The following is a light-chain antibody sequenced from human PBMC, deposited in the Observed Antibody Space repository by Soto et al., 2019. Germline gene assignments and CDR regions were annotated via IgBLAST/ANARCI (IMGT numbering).Light chain of an antibody. CDR1: HSLNTD. CDR3: QQYKSWPPIT. J-gene: IGKJ5*01. V-gene: IGKV3-15*01. CDR2: GAS. Sequence: EVRMRQSPASVSVSPGETATLYCWASHSLNTDLAWYQQKPGQAPRLLLYGASTRATGVPPRFSGGGSGTEFTLTISSLQSEDSAIYYCQQYKSWPPITFGQGTRWRL.